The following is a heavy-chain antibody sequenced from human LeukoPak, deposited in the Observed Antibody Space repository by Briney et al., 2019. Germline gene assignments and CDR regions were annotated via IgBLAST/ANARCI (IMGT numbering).Heavy chain of an antibody. CDR1: GFTFSSYW. V-gene: IGHV3-7*01. CDR2: IKQDGSEK. D-gene: IGHD3-10*01. CDR3: ARGLSGPGYYFDY. J-gene: IGHJ4*02. Sequence: GGSLRLSCAASGFTFSSYWMSWVRQAPGKGLEWVANIKQDGSEKYYVDSVKGRFTISRDNAKNSLYLQMNSLRAEDTAVYYCARGLSGPGYYFDYWGQGTLVTVSS.